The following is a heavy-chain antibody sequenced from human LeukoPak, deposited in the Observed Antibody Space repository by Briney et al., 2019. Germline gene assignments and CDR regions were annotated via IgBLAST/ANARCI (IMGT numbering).Heavy chain of an antibody. D-gene: IGHD5-24*01. CDR1: GFTFSSYS. J-gene: IGHJ4*02. V-gene: IGHV3-21*01. CDR2: IMTSTNYI. CDR3: ARWGREGYGGFDY. Sequence: GGSLRLSCAASGFTFSSYSMNWVRQAPGKGLEWVSSIMTSTNYIYYADSEKGRFTISRDNTKNSLFLQMNSLRAEDTAVYYCARWGREGYGGFDYWGQGTLVTVSS.